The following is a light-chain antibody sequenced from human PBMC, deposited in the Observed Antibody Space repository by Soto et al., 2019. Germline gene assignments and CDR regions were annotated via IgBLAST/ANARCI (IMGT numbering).Light chain of an antibody. CDR3: GTWDSSLSAGV. V-gene: IGLV1-51*02. CDR1: SSNIGNNY. J-gene: IGLJ3*02. Sequence: QSVLTQPPSVSAAPGQKVTISCSGSSSNIGNNYVSWYQQLPGTAPKLLIYENNKRPSGIPDRLSGSKSGTSATLGITGLQTGDEADYCCGTWDSSLSAGVFGGGTKLTVL. CDR2: ENN.